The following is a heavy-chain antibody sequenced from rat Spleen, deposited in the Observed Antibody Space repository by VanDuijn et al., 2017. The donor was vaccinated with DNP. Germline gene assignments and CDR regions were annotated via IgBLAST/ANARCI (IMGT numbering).Heavy chain of an antibody. Sequence: EVQLVESGGGSVQPGRSLKLSCAASGFTFSDYYMAWVRQAPPKGLEWVAYSSYDGVNTYNGDSVKGRFTISRDNAKSTLYLQMNSLRSEDMATYYCARHVLPLRVWDYWGQGVMVTVSS. CDR2: SSYDGVNT. J-gene: IGHJ2*01. CDR3: ARHVLPLRVWDY. D-gene: IGHD1-4*01. CDR1: GFTFSDYY. V-gene: IGHV5-22*01.